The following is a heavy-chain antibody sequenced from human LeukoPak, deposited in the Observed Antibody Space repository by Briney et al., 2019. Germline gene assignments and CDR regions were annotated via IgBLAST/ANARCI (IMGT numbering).Heavy chain of an antibody. Sequence: SETLSLTCTVSGGSISSGVYYWSWIRQHPGKGLEWIGYIYHSGSTYYNPSLKSRVTISVDTSKNQFSLKLSSVTAADTAVYYCARDYYDSSGYYPVGMDVWGQGTTVTVSS. CDR1: GGSISSGVYY. CDR2: IYHSGST. V-gene: IGHV4-31*03. J-gene: IGHJ6*02. CDR3: ARDYYDSSGYYPVGMDV. D-gene: IGHD3-22*01.